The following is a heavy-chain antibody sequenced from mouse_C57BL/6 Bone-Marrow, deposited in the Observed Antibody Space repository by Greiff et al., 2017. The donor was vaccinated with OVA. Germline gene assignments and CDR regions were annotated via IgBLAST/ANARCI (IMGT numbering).Heavy chain of an antibody. V-gene: IGHV6-3*01. J-gene: IGHJ1*03. CDR3: TADYYYGSSYWYFDV. D-gene: IGHD1-1*01. CDR1: GFTFSNYW. CDR2: IRLKSDNYAT. Sequence: EVNVVESGGGLVQPGGSMKLSCVASGFTFSNYWMNWVRQSPEKGLEWVAQIRLKSDNYATHYAESVKGRFTISRDDSKSSVYLQMNNLRAEDTGIYYCTADYYYGSSYWYFDVWGTGTTVTVSS.